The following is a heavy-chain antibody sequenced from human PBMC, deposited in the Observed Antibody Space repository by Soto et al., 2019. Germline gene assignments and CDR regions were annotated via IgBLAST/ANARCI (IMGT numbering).Heavy chain of an antibody. Sequence: GGSLRLSCAASGFTFSNCDMSWVRQAPGKGLEWVSTVTGSGSTTYYADSVKGRFTISRDNSKNTVHLQMDSLKAEDTAVYHCAKPPPIYFSARAFDLWGQGTMVTVSS. CDR3: AKPPPIYFSARAFDL. J-gene: IGHJ3*01. V-gene: IGHV3-23*01. CDR2: VTGSGSTT. CDR1: GFTFSNCD. D-gene: IGHD3-10*01.